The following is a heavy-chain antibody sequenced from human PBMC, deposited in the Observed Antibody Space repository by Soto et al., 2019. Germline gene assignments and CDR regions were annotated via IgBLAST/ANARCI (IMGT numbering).Heavy chain of an antibody. CDR3: ARRGYGPGFPYYYGMDG. CDR2: IYYSGST. J-gene: IGHJ6*02. Sequence: PSETLSLTCTVSGGSMSSDYWSWIRQPPGKGLEWIGYIYYSGSTNYNPSLKSRVTMSVDTPKNQFSLKLSSVTAADTAVYYCARRGYGPGFPYYYGMDGWGQGTTVTVSS. CDR1: GGSMSSDY. V-gene: IGHV4-59*01. D-gene: IGHD3-10*01.